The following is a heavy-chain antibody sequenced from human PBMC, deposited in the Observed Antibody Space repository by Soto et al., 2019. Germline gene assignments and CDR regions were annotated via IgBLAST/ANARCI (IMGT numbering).Heavy chain of an antibody. Sequence: ASVKVSCKASGYTFTSYAMHWVRQAPGQRHEWMGLINAFNGNTKYSQKFQGRATITRDASASTAYMELCRMRPEDTAVYYCAGGVRLPLYNWFDXWGQGTLVTVSX. CDR1: GYTFTSYA. V-gene: IGHV1-3*01. D-gene: IGHD4-17*01. CDR3: AGGVRLPLYNWFDX. CDR2: INAFNGNT. J-gene: IGHJ5*02.